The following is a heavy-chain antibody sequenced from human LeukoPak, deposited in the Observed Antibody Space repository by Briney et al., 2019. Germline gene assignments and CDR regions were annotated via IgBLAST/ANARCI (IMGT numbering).Heavy chain of an antibody. Sequence: HPGGSLRLSCAASGLTVSSNYMSWVRQVPGKGLEWVSLIYSGGSTYYAESVKGRFTISRDNSKNTLYLQMSSLSAEDTAIYYCARTALSGDGYKVGYFDYWGQGSLVTVSS. CDR2: IYSGGST. D-gene: IGHD5-24*01. CDR1: GLTVSSNY. V-gene: IGHV3-53*01. CDR3: ARTALSGDGYKVGYFDY. J-gene: IGHJ4*02.